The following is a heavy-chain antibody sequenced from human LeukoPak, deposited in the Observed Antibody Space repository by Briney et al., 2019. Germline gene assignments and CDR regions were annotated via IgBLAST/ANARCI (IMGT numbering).Heavy chain of an antibody. CDR2: IFYSGST. V-gene: IGHV4-59*12. Sequence: SETLSLTCTVSGGSISGYYWSWIRQPPGKGLEWIGYIFYSGSTNYNPSLKSRVTISVDKSKNQFSLKLSSVTAADTAVYYCARGGAAKGGAFDYWGQGTLVTVSS. D-gene: IGHD2-15*01. CDR3: ARGGAAKGGAFDY. J-gene: IGHJ4*02. CDR1: GGSISGYY.